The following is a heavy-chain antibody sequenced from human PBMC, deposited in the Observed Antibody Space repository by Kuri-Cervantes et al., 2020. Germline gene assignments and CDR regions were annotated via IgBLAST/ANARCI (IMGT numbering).Heavy chain of an antibody. D-gene: IGHD1-26*01. CDR1: GGSINSDNYY. V-gene: IGHV4-61*02. CDR2: IYSTGGT. Sequence: LRLSCTVSGGSINSDNYYWSWIRQPAGKGLEWIGRIYSTGGTNYNPSLKGRVTISVDTSKNQFSLNLNSVTAADTAVYYCARGTNTIDIWGQGTMVTVSS. J-gene: IGHJ3*02. CDR3: ARGTNTIDI.